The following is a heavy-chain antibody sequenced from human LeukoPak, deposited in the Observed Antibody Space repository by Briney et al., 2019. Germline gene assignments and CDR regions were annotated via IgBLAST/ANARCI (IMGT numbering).Heavy chain of an antibody. V-gene: IGHV3-7*01. Sequence: GGSLRLSCAASGFTFSSYWMSWVRQAPGKGLEWAANIKQDGSEKYYVDSVKGRFTISRDNAKNSLYLQMNSLRAEDTAVYYCARVRFAWLRPFDYWGQGTLVTVSS. CDR1: GFTFSSYW. D-gene: IGHD5-12*01. CDR3: ARVRFAWLRPFDY. J-gene: IGHJ4*02. CDR2: IKQDGSEK.